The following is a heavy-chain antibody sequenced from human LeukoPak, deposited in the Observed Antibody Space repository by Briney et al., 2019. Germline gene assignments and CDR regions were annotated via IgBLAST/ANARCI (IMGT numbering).Heavy chain of an antibody. D-gene: IGHD3-3*01. Sequence: ASVKVSCKASGYTFTGYYMHWVRQAPAQGLEWMGWINPNSGGTNYAQKFQGRVTMTRDTSISTAYMELSRLRSDDTAVYYCARTFYDFWSGFSNYDSFHIWGQGTLVTVSS. J-gene: IGHJ3*02. CDR3: ARTFYDFWSGFSNYDSFHI. V-gene: IGHV1-2*02. CDR2: INPNSGGT. CDR1: GYTFTGYY.